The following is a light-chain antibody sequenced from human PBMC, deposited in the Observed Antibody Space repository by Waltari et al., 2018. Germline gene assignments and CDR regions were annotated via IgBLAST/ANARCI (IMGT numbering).Light chain of an antibody. Sequence: QSALTQPPSASGSPGQSVTISCTGTSSDVGGYDYVSWYQQHPGKAPKLIIYEVNKRPSGVPYRFSGSKYGNTASLTVSGLQAEDEADYHCSSYTSSNNCVFGTGTKVTVL. CDR3: SSYTSSNNCV. CDR1: SSDVGGYDY. CDR2: EVN. V-gene: IGLV2-8*01. J-gene: IGLJ1*01.